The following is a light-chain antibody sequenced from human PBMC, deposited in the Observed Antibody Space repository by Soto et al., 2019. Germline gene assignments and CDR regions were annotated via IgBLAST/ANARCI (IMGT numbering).Light chain of an antibody. J-gene: IGLJ3*02. V-gene: IGLV2-8*01. CDR3: SSYGGSNNVV. CDR1: SNDIGGYNY. Sequence: QSALTQPPSASGSPGQSVTISCTGTSNDIGGYNYVSWYQQHPGKAPKLMIYEVNKRPSGVPDRFSGSKSGNTASLTVSGLQPEDEADYYCSSYGGSNNVVFGGGTQLTVL. CDR2: EVN.